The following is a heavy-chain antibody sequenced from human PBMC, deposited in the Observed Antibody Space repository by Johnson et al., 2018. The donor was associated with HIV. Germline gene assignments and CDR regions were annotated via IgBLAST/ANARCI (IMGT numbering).Heavy chain of an antibody. V-gene: IGHV3-11*04. Sequence: QVQLVESGGGLVKPGGSLRLSCAASGFTFSDYYMSWIRQAPGKGLEWVSYISSSGSTIYYADSVKGRFTISRDNTKNSLYLQMNSLRAEDTAVYYCARDLFYYDSSGYAFDIWGQWTMVTVSS. J-gene: IGHJ3*02. D-gene: IGHD3-22*01. CDR3: ARDLFYYDSSGYAFDI. CDR2: ISSSGSTI. CDR1: GFTFSDYY.